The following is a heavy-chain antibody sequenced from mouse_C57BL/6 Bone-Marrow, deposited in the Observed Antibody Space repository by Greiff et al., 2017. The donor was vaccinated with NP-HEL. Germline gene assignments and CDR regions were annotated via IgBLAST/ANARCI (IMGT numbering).Heavy chain of an antibody. Sequence: QVQLQQPGAELVMPGASVKLSCKASGYTFTSYWMHWVKQRPGQGLEWIGEIDPSDSYTNYNQKFKGKSTLTVDKSSSTAYMQLSSLTSEDSAVYYCARRARYWCFAVWGTETTVTVSS. J-gene: IGHJ1*03. CDR3: ARRARYWCFAV. CDR2: IDPSDSYT. V-gene: IGHV1-69*01. CDR1: GYTFTSYW. D-gene: IGHD3-1*01.